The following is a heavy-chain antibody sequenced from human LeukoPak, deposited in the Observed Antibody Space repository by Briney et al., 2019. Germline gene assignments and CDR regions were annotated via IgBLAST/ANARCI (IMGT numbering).Heavy chain of an antibody. CDR2: INAGNGNT. J-gene: IGHJ4*02. V-gene: IGHV1-3*01. D-gene: IGHD5-24*01. CDR1: GYTFTGYY. Sequence: ASVKVSCKASGYTFTGYYMHWVRQAPGQRLEWMGWINAGNGNTKYSQKFQGRVTITRDTSASTAYMELSSLRSEDTAVYYCARDHEGDGYQYFDYWGQGTLVTVSS. CDR3: ARDHEGDGYQYFDY.